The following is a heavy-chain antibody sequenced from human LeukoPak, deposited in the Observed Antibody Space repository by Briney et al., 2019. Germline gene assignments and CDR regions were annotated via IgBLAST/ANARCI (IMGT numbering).Heavy chain of an antibody. CDR1: GGTFSSYA. Sequence: ASVMVSCKASGGTFSSYAISWVRQAPGQGLEWMGGIIPIFGTANYAQKFQGRVTITADESTSTAYMELSSLRSEDTAVYYCAREDPYSSSWDYWGQGTLVTVSS. CDR2: IIPIFGTA. CDR3: AREDPYSSSWDY. V-gene: IGHV1-69*13. J-gene: IGHJ4*02. D-gene: IGHD6-13*01.